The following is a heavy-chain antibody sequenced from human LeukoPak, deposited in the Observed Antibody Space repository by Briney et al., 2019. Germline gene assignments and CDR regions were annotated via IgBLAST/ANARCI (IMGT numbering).Heavy chain of an antibody. Sequence: SETLSLTCDVSGGSITQTNYWTWVRQPPGKGLEWIGEVNLQGSTNYNPSLKSRVTISVDTSKNQFSLKLSSVTAADTAVYYCATAQYSGSWFDYWGQGALVTVSS. CDR2: VNLQGST. CDR1: GGSITQTNY. D-gene: IGHD1-26*01. J-gene: IGHJ4*02. CDR3: ATAQYSGSWFDY. V-gene: IGHV4-4*02.